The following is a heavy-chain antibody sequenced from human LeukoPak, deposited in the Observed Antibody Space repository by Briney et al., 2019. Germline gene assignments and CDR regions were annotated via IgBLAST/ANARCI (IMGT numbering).Heavy chain of an antibody. V-gene: IGHV5-51*01. CDR2: IYPGDSDT. CDR1: GYSFSSSW. CDR3: ARGGNYNWIFFDY. Sequence: GESLKISCKGSGYSFSSSWIGWVRQMPGKGLEWMGIIYPGDSDTRYSPSFQGQVTISADKSISTAYLQWSSLKASDTAMYYCARGGNYNWIFFDYWGQGTLVTVSS. D-gene: IGHD1-20*01. J-gene: IGHJ4*02.